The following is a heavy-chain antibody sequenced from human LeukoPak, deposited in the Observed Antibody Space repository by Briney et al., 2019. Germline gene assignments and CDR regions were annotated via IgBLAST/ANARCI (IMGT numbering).Heavy chain of an antibody. D-gene: IGHD6-19*01. V-gene: IGHV3-23*01. Sequence: GGSLRLSCAASGFTFSSYAMGWVRQAPGKGLEWISAISGSGGSTYYADSVKGRFTISRDNSKNTLYLQMNSLRAEDTAVYYCAKDPDSSGLYYFDYWGQGTLVTVSS. CDR1: GFTFSSYA. CDR2: ISGSGGST. CDR3: AKDPDSSGLYYFDY. J-gene: IGHJ4*02.